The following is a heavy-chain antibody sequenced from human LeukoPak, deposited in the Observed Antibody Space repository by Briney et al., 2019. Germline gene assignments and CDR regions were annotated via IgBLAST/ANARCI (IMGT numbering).Heavy chain of an antibody. CDR2: ISASGGGT. CDR3: AKGYASGTYFLDS. V-gene: IGHV3-23*01. CDR1: GFIFTNYA. J-gene: IGHJ4*02. D-gene: IGHD3-10*01. Sequence: GGSLRLSCAAPGFIFTNYAMSWVRQAPGEGLEWVSAISASGGGTFYADSVRGRFTISRDNSKNTLYLQMNTLRAEDTAVYYCAKGYASGTYFLDSWGQGTLVTVSS.